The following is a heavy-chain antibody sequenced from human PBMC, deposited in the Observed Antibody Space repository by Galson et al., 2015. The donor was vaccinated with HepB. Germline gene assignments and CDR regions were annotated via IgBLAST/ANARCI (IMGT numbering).Heavy chain of an antibody. CDR2: ISSSGSTI. Sequence: SLRLSCAASGFTFNTYSMNWVRQAPGKGLEWVSYISSSGSTIYYADSVKGRFTISRDNAKNSLYLQMNSLRAEDTAVYYCATRLLNSGSYCLDYWGQGTLATVSS. J-gene: IGHJ4*02. V-gene: IGHV3-48*04. D-gene: IGHD1-26*01. CDR3: ATRLLNSGSYCLDY. CDR1: GFTFNTYS.